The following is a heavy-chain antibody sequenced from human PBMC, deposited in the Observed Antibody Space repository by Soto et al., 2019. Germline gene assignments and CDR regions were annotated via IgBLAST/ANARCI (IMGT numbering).Heavy chain of an antibody. CDR2: VYDSGST. CDR3: VRQVGVIGSYSYAV. D-gene: IGHD3-10*01. Sequence: QVQLQESGPGVVKPSETLSLTCTVTGASVINDYWNWIRQPPGKGLEWIGFVYDSGSTSYNSSLKSRLTISVDTSKNQFSLKLSSVTAADTAVYYCVRQVGVIGSYSYAVWGQGTMVTVSS. J-gene: IGHJ3*01. V-gene: IGHV4-59*02. CDR1: GASVINDY.